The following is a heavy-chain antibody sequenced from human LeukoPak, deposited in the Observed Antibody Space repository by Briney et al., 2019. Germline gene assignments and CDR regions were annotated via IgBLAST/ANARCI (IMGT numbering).Heavy chain of an antibody. Sequence: SETLSLTCTVSAGSISSYFWSWIRQPPGKGLEWIGYIHDSGRTNHNPSLKSRVTILLDASKNQFSLKLSSVTAADTAVYYCARARRGYNYDHDAFDIWGQGTMVTVYS. CDR1: AGSISSYF. D-gene: IGHD5-18*01. CDR2: IHDSGRT. V-gene: IGHV4-59*01. J-gene: IGHJ3*02. CDR3: ARARRGYNYDHDAFDI.